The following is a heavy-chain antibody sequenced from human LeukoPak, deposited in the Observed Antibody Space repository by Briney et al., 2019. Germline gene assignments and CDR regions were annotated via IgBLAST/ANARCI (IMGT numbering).Heavy chain of an antibody. CDR1: SGSFRGYY. Sequence: SETLSLTCAVYSGSFRGYYWSWIRQPPGKGLEWIGEINHSGGTNYNPSLKRRVAISIDTSKDQFSLKLSSVTAADTAVYYCARESGIEAPGRSLAYWGQGTLVTVSS. V-gene: IGHV4-34*01. CDR3: ARESGIEAPGRSLAY. J-gene: IGHJ4*02. D-gene: IGHD6-13*01. CDR2: INHSGGT.